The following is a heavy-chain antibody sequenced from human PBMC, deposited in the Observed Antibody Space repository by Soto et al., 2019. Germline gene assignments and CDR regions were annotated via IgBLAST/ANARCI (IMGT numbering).Heavy chain of an antibody. CDR2: IKQDGGEK. CDR3: ASGRIVGATRPIGLDY. Sequence: GGSLSLSCAASGFTSGFTFSRYWMSWVRQAPGKGLEWVANIKQDGGEKYYVDSVKGRFTISRDNAKNSLYLQMNSLRAEDTAVYYYASGRIVGATRPIGLDYWGQGTLVTVSS. D-gene: IGHD1-26*01. V-gene: IGHV3-7*01. CDR1: GFTFSRYW. J-gene: IGHJ4*02.